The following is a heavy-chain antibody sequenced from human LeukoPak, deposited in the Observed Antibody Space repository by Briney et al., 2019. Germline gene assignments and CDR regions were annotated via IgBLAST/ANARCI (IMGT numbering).Heavy chain of an antibody. D-gene: IGHD3-9*01. J-gene: IGHJ5*02. CDR2: IYPGDSDT. V-gene: IGHV5-51*01. Sequence: GESLKISCKGSGYIFTSYWIGWVRQMPGKGLEWMGIIYPGDSDTRYSPSFQGRVTISADKSISTAYLQWSSLKASDTAMYYCANVGYYDILTGDRWLDPWGQGTLVTVSS. CDR1: GYIFTSYW. CDR3: ANVGYYDILTGDRWLDP.